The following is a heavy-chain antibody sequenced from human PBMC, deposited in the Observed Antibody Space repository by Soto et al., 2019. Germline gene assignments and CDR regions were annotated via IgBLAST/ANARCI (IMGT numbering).Heavy chain of an antibody. J-gene: IGHJ3*02. V-gene: IGHV1-18*01. CDR2: ISAYNGNT. Sequence: QVQLVQSGAEVKKPGASVKVSCKASGYTFTSYGISWVRQAPGQGLEWMGWISAYNGNTNYAQKRQGRITMNTDTSTSTAYMELRSLRSDDTAVYYCARALERLAAGAFDIWGQGTMVTVSS. CDR1: GYTFTSYG. D-gene: IGHD2-15*01. CDR3: ARALERLAAGAFDI.